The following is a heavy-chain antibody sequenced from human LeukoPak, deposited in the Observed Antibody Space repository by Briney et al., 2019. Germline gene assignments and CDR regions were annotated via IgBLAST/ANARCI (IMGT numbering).Heavy chain of an antibody. V-gene: IGHV3-23*01. Sequence: GGSLRLSCEVFGFTFSTSAMSWVRQTPGKGLEWVSGIRASDDTTYYVDSVKGRFTVSRDNSKNTLSLQMNNLRAEDTAVYYCAKESRYYYGSGSFSSQFDYWGQGNLVTVSS. CDR2: IRASDDTT. CDR1: GFTFSTSA. CDR3: AKESRYYYGSGSFSSQFDY. D-gene: IGHD3-10*01. J-gene: IGHJ4*02.